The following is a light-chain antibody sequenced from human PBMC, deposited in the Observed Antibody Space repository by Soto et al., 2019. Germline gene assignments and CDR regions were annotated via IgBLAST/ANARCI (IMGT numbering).Light chain of an antibody. Sequence: QSVLTQPPSVSGAPGQRVTISCTGSSSNIGGGYDVHWYQQLPGTAPKLLVYGNINRPSRVPDRFSGSKSDTSASLAITGLQADDEADYYCQSYDSSLSGWVFGGGTKLTVL. V-gene: IGLV1-40*01. CDR3: QSYDSSLSGWV. CDR2: GNI. J-gene: IGLJ3*02. CDR1: SSNIGGGYD.